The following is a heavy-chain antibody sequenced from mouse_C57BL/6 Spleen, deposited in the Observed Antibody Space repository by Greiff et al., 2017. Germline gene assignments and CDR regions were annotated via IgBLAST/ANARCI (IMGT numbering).Heavy chain of an antibody. V-gene: IGHV1-84*01. CDR1: GYTFTDYY. D-gene: IGHD1-1*01. Sequence: VQLVESGPELVKPGASVKISCKASGYTFTDYYINWVKQRPGQGLEWIGWIYPGSGNTKYNEKFKGKATLTVDTSSSTAYMQLSSLTSEDSAVDFCARVNYGSSYYAMYYWGQGTSVTVSS. CDR3: ARVNYGSSYYAMYY. J-gene: IGHJ4*01. CDR2: IYPGSGNT.